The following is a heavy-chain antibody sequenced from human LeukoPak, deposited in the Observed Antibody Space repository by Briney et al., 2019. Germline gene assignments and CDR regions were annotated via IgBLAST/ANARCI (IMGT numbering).Heavy chain of an antibody. Sequence: ASVKVSCKASGYTFTSYDINWVRQATGQGLEWMGWMNPNSGNTGYAQKFQGRVTITRNTSISTAYMELSSLRSEDTAVYYCARGVTYYDFWSGYYPGGNDYWGQGTLVTVSS. D-gene: IGHD3-3*01. V-gene: IGHV1-8*03. CDR1: GYTFTSYD. CDR2: MNPNSGNT. J-gene: IGHJ4*02. CDR3: ARGVTYYDFWSGYYPGGNDY.